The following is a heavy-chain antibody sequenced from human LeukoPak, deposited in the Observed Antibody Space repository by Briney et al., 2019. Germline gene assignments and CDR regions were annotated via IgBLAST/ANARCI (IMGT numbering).Heavy chain of an antibody. CDR3: ARHRGAGYCSGGSCYSFEVRGYYYYYMDV. CDR2: IYPGDSDT. J-gene: IGHJ6*03. CDR1: GYSFTTYW. D-gene: IGHD2-15*01. V-gene: IGHV5-51*01. Sequence: GESLKISCKGSGYSFTTYWIGWVRQMPGKGLEWMGIIYPGDSDTRYSPSFQGQVTISADKSISTAYLQWSSLKASDTAMYYCARHRGAGYCSGGSCYSFEVRGYYYYYMDVWGKGTTVTVSS.